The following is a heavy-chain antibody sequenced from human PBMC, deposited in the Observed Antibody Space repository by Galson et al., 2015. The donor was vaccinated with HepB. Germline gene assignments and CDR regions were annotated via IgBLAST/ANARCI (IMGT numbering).Heavy chain of an antibody. CDR3: AKLPLGYCSSTSCLSRFDP. D-gene: IGHD2-2*01. CDR1: GGSISSSSYY. Sequence: LSLTCTVSGGSISSSSYYWGWIRQPPGKGLEWIGSIYYSGSTYYNPSLKSRVTISVDTSKNQFSLKLSSVTAADTAVYYCAKLPLGYCSSTSCLSRFDPWGQGTLVTVSS. V-gene: IGHV4-39*01. CDR2: IYYSGST. J-gene: IGHJ5*02.